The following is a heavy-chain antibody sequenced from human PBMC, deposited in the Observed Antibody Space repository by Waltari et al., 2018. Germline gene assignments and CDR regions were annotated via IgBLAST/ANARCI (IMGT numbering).Heavy chain of an antibody. J-gene: IGHJ4*02. CDR1: GYTFTSYY. Sequence: QVQLVQSGAEVKKPGASVTVSCKASGYTFTSYYMHWVRQAPGQGLEWMGIINPSGGSTSYARKFQGRATMTRDTSTSTVYMELNSLRAEDTAVYYCARVRVAGFFDYWGQGTLVTVSS. CDR2: INPSGGST. V-gene: IGHV1-46*01. CDR3: ARVRVAGFFDY. D-gene: IGHD6-19*01.